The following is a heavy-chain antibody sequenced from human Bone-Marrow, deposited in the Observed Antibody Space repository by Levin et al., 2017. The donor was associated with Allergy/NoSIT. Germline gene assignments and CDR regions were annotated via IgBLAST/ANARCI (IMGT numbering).Heavy chain of an antibody. CDR2: IIPVFGTP. D-gene: IGHD1-7*01. V-gene: IGHV1-69*13. J-gene: IGHJ5*02. CDR1: GVTFSSSA. CDR3: ARVPRSTGTTWWFDP. Sequence: SVKVSCKAYGVTFSSSAISWVRQAPGQGLDWMGGIIPVFGTPNYAQNFQGRVTITADESRNTAYLDLTRLTSDDTAVYYCARVPRSTGTTWWFDPWGQGTLVTVSS.